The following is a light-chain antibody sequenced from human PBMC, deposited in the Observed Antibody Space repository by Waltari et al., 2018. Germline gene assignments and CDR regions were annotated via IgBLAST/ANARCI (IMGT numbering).Light chain of an antibody. CDR3: FSYAGSPWV. J-gene: IGLJ3*02. Sequence: HSALTQPRPVSGSPGQSVTISCTGSSSDVGRYNYVSCYQQHPGKAPKVMIHDVTHRPSGVPDRFSGSKSGNTASLTISGLQAEDEADYYCFSYAGSPWVFGGGTKLTVL. CDR1: SSDVGRYNY. CDR2: DVT. V-gene: IGLV2-11*01.